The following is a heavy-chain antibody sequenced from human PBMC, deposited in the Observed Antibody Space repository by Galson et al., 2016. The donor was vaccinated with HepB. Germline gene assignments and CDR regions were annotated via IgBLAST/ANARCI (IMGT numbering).Heavy chain of an antibody. Sequence: SLRLSCAASGFTFSDYAMSWVRQAPGKGLQWVSTIRGNGVTTHYADSVKGRFTISRDNSKNTLYLQMGSLRAEDTVMYYCAKATPYYDVLTGFFVYYSDYWGHGTLVTVSS. CDR3: AKATPYYDVLTGFFVYYSDY. J-gene: IGHJ4*01. D-gene: IGHD3-9*01. CDR1: GFTFSDYA. CDR2: IRGNGVTT. V-gene: IGHV3-23*01.